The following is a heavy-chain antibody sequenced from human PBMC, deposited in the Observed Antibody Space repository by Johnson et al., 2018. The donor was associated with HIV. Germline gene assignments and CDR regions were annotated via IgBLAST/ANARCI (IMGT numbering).Heavy chain of an antibody. CDR3: ARRYSGSYRGAFDI. CDR2: ISYDGSNK. CDR1: GFTFNSYG. D-gene: IGHD1-26*01. Sequence: QVQLVESGGGVVQPGRSLRLSCAASGFTFNSYGMHWVRQAPGKGLEWVAVISYDGSNKYYADSVKGRFTISRDNSKNPLYLQMNSLRAEDTAVYYCARRYSGSYRGAFDIWGQGTMVTVSS. V-gene: IGHV3-30*03. J-gene: IGHJ3*02.